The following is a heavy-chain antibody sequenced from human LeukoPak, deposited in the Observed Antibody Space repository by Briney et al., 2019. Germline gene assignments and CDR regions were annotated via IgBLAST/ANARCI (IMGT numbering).Heavy chain of an antibody. CDR3: AKDPAPYSLSLDYFDY. Sequence: SETLSLTCTVSGGSISSSSYYWGWIRQPPGKGLEWIGSIYYSGYTYYNPSVESRVTISVDTSKNQFSLKLSSVTAADTAVYYCAKDPAPYSLSLDYFDYWGQGTLVTVSS. V-gene: IGHV4-39*02. CDR2: IYYSGYT. CDR1: GGSISSSSYY. D-gene: IGHD5-18*01. J-gene: IGHJ4*02.